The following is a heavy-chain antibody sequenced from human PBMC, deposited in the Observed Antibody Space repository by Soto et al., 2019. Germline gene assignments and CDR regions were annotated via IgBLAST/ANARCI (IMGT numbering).Heavy chain of an antibody. V-gene: IGHV1-18*01. CDR2: ISNYNGIT. CDR1: GYIFTSYG. Sequence: QVPLVQSGAEVKKPGASVKVSCKASGYIFTSYGISWVRQAPGEGLEWVGWISNYNGITNYAQKVQGRVTMTTDRSTSTAYMELRSLGSDDTAVYYCAESMGGSGTYVSWGQGTLVTVSS. D-gene: IGHD3-10*01. J-gene: IGHJ4*02. CDR3: AESMGGSGTYVS.